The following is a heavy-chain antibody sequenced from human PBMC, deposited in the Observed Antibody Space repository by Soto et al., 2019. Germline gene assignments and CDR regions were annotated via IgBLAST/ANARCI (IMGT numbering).Heavy chain of an antibody. Sequence: QVQLVESGGGVVQPGRSLRLSCGASGFIFSNYGMHWIRQAPGKGLEWVTIIWFDGSNKWYADSVKGRFIISRDDSKNMVYLQMNSLRVDDTGIYYCARANTSPFDYWGRGTLVTVSS. CDR1: GFIFSNYG. J-gene: IGHJ4*02. CDR2: IWFDGSNK. V-gene: IGHV3-33*01. CDR3: ARANTSPFDY.